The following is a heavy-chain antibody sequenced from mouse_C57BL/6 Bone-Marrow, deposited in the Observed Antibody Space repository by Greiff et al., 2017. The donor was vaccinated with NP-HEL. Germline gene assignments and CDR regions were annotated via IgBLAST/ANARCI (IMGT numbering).Heavy chain of an antibody. CDR2: IYPGSGST. V-gene: IGHV1-55*01. D-gene: IGHD3-2*02. CDR3: ARRTAQTYYAMDY. Sequence: QVQLKQSGAELVKPGASVKMSCKASGYTFTSYWITWVKQRPGQGLEWIGDIYPGSGSTNYNEKFKSKATLTVDTSSSTAYMQLSSLTSEDSAVYYCARRTAQTYYAMDYWGQGTSVTVSS. J-gene: IGHJ4*01. CDR1: GYTFTSYW.